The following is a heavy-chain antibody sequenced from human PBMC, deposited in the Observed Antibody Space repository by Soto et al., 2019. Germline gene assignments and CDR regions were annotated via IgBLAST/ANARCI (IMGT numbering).Heavy chain of an antibody. V-gene: IGHV4-59*01. J-gene: IGHJ3*02. CDR2: IYYSGST. CDR3: ARAQDGSPHVAFDI. Sequence: SETLSLTCTVSGGSTSSYYWSWIRQPPGKGLEWIGYIYYSGSTNYNPSLKSRVTISVDTSKNQFSLKLSSVTAADTAVYYCARAQDGSPHVAFDIWGQGTMVTVSS. D-gene: IGHD1-26*01. CDR1: GGSTSSYY.